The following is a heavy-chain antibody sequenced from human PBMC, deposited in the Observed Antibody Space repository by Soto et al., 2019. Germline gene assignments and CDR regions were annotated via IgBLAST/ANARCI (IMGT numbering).Heavy chain of an antibody. V-gene: IGHV4-59*08. D-gene: IGHD4-17*01. Sequence: SETLSLTCTVSGGSISSYYWSWIRQPPGKGLEWIGYIYYSGSTNYNPSLKSRVTISVDTSKNQFSLKLSSVTAADTAVYYCARHNAYGDYVGPAQEYYYYYYYMDVWGKGTTVTVSS. CDR2: IYYSGST. CDR3: ARHNAYGDYVGPAQEYYYYYYYMDV. J-gene: IGHJ6*03. CDR1: GGSISSYY.